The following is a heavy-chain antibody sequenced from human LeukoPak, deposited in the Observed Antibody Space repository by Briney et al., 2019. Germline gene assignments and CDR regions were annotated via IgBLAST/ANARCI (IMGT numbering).Heavy chain of an antibody. V-gene: IGHV3-23*01. CDR2: ISGSGGST. CDR3: AKVMEQRLYFYYYDMDV. Sequence: GGSLRLSCAASGFTFSSYAMSWVRQAPGKGLEWVSAISGSGGSTYYADSVKGRFTISRDNSKNTLYLQMNSLRAEDTAVYYCAKVMEQRLYFYYYDMDVWGQGTMVIVSS. CDR1: GFTFSSYA. D-gene: IGHD1-26*01. J-gene: IGHJ6*02.